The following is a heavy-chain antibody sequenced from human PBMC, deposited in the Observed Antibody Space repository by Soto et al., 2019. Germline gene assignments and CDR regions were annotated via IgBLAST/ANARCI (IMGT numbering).Heavy chain of an antibody. CDR3: ARGGHRWLQFRHYGMDV. Sequence: SETLSLTCAVYGGSFSGYYWSWIRQPPGKGLEWIGEINHSGSTNYNPSLKSRVTISVDTSKNQFSLKLSSVTAADTAVYYCARGGHRWLQFRHYGMDVWGKGTTVTVSS. J-gene: IGHJ6*04. V-gene: IGHV4-34*01. CDR1: GGSFSGYY. D-gene: IGHD5-12*01. CDR2: INHSGST.